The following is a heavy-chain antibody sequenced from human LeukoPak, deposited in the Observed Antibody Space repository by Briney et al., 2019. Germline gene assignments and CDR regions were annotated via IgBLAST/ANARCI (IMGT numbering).Heavy chain of an antibody. CDR2: INHSGSA. CDR3: ARNCGGDCDAFDI. V-gene: IGHV4-34*01. J-gene: IGHJ3*02. D-gene: IGHD2-21*02. Sequence: SETLSLTYAVYGGSFSGYYWSWIRQPPGKGLEWIGEINHSGSANYNPSLKSRVTISVDTSKNQFSLRLSSVTAAVTAVYYCARNCGGDCDAFDIWGQGTMVTVSS. CDR1: GGSFSGYY.